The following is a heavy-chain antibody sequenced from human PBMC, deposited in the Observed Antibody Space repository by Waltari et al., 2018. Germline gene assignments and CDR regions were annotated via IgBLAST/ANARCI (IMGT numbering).Heavy chain of an antibody. D-gene: IGHD6-13*01. J-gene: IGHJ5*02. V-gene: IGHV4-4*07. Sequence: QVQLPESGPGLVKPSETLSLTRTVSGGSITSYYWGWIRQPAGKGLEWSGRICTSGSTNYNPSLKIRVTMSVDTSKNQFSLKRGSVTAADTAVYYCARGESSSWSWGQGTLVTVSS. CDR3: ARGESSSWS. CDR1: GGSITSYY. CDR2: ICTSGST.